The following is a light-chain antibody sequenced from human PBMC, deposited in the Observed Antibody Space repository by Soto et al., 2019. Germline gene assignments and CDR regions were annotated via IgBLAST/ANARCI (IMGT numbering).Light chain of an antibody. Sequence: IQMTQSPSSVSASVGDRVILTCRASQRISSWLAWYHQRPGKAPKLLIYATSTLETGVPSRFSGSGSGRDFTLTISSLQPEDLETYFCQQANSVPWTFGQGTKVEVK. CDR3: QQANSVPWT. CDR2: ATS. J-gene: IGKJ1*01. V-gene: IGKV1-12*01. CDR1: QRISSW.